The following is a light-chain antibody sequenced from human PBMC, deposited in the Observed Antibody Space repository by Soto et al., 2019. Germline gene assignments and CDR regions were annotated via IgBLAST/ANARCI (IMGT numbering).Light chain of an antibody. CDR1: SSNIGSNT. Sequence: HSALTQPPSASGTPGQRVTISCSGSSSNIGSNTVNWYQQLPGSAPKLLMYSTNQRPSGVPDRFSGSKSGTSASLAISGLQSEDEADYYCAAWDGSLNVVLCGGGT. J-gene: IGLJ2*01. CDR2: STN. CDR3: AAWDGSLNVVL. V-gene: IGLV1-44*01.